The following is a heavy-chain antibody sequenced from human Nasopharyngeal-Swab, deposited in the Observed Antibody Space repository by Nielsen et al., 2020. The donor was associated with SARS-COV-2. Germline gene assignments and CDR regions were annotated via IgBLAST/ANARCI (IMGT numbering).Heavy chain of an antibody. Sequence: SETLSLTCTVSGGSISSGDYYWSWIRQPPGKGLEWIGYIYYSGSTYYNPSLKSRVTISVDTSKNQFSLKLSSVTAADTAAYYCARGWGYYGSGSYDAFDIWGQGTMVTVSS. J-gene: IGHJ3*02. CDR1: GGSISSGDYY. D-gene: IGHD3-10*01. CDR3: ARGWGYYGSGSYDAFDI. V-gene: IGHV4-30-4*08. CDR2: IYYSGST.